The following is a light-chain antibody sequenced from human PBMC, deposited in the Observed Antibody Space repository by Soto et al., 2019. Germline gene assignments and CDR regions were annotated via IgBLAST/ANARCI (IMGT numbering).Light chain of an antibody. CDR3: QQYGSSPWT. V-gene: IGKV3-20*01. Sequence: EIVLTQSPGALSWTPAERATLSCRASQSVSSSYLAWYQQKPGQAPRLLIYGASSRATGIPARFSGSGSGTDFTLTISSLEPEDFAVYYCQQYGSSPWTFGQGTKVDI. CDR2: GAS. CDR1: QSVSSSY. J-gene: IGKJ1*01.